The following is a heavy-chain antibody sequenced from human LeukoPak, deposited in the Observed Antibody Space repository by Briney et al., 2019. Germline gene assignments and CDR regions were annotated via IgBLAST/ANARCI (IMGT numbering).Heavy chain of an antibody. CDR3: ARPYYDFWSGYLGGGFDY. J-gene: IGHJ4*02. CDR1: GYSISSGYY. CDR2: IYHSGST. D-gene: IGHD3-3*01. Sequence: SSETLSLTCTVSGYSISSGYYWGWIRQPPGKGLEWIGSIYHSGSTYYNPSLKSRVTISVDTSKNQFSLKLSSVTAADTAVYYCARPYYDFWSGYLGGGFDYWGQGTLVTVSS. V-gene: IGHV4-38-2*02.